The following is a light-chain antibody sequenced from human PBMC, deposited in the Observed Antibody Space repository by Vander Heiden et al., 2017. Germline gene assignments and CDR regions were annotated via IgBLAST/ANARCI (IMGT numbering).Light chain of an antibody. CDR1: QGISNY. CDR2: DAS. Sequence: DIQMTQSPSSLSASVGDRVTITCRASQGISNYLAWYQQKPGKVPKLLIYDASTLQSGVPSRFSGSGSGTDFTLTISSLQPDDVATYYCQKYNSDSRTFGQGTKVEIK. J-gene: IGKJ1*01. V-gene: IGKV1-27*01. CDR3: QKYNSDSRT.